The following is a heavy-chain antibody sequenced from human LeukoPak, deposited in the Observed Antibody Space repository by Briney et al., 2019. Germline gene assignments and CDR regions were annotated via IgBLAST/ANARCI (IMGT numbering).Heavy chain of an antibody. J-gene: IGHJ5*02. D-gene: IGHD1-26*01. CDR2: IYYSGYT. V-gene: IGHV4-59*01. Sequence: SETLSLTCTVSGGPISSYYWSWIRQPPGKGLEWIGYIYYSGYTNYNPSLKSRVTISVDTSKNQFSLKLSSVTAADTAVYYCARGGGSYCYDPWGQGTLVTVSS. CDR1: GGPISSYY. CDR3: ARGGGSYCYDP.